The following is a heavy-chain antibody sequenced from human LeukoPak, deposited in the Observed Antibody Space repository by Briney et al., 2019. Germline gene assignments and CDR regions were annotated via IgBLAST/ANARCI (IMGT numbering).Heavy chain of an antibody. CDR1: GGSISSGSYY. CDR2: IYTSGST. CDR3: ARSLVGAIWVFDY. V-gene: IGHV4-61*02. J-gene: IGHJ4*02. D-gene: IGHD1-26*01. Sequence: SQTLSLTCTVSGGSISSGSYYWSWIRQPAGKGLEWIGRIYTSGSTNYNPSLKNRVTISVDTSKNQFSLKLSSVTAADTAVYYCARSLVGAIWVFDYWGQGTLVTVSS.